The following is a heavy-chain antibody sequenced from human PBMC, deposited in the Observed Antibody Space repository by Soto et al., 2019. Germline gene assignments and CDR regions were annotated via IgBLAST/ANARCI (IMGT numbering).Heavy chain of an antibody. CDR1: GISFSSYG. CDR3: AKVANIAVPKPPPDY. Sequence: QVQLVESGGGVVQPGRSLRLSCAASGISFSSYGMHWVRQAPGKGLEWVAVISYDGSNKNYADSVKGRFTISRDDSKNKLYLQMDSLTAEDTAVYYCAKVANIAVPKPPPDYWGQGTLVTVSS. CDR2: ISYDGSNK. V-gene: IGHV3-30*18. J-gene: IGHJ4*02. D-gene: IGHD6-19*01.